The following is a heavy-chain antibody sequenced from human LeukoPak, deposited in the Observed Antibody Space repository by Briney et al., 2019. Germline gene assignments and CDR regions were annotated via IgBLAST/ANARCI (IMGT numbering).Heavy chain of an antibody. CDR1: GYTFTGYY. Sequence: GASVKVSCKASGYTFTGYYMHWVRQAPGQGLEWMGWINPNSGGTNYAQKFQGRVTMTRDTSISTVYMELSRLRSDDTAVYYCARDRLRLGYERTNWFDPWGQGTLDTVSS. CDR3: ARDRLRLGYERTNWFDP. CDR2: INPNSGGT. V-gene: IGHV1-2*02. J-gene: IGHJ5*02. D-gene: IGHD2-15*01.